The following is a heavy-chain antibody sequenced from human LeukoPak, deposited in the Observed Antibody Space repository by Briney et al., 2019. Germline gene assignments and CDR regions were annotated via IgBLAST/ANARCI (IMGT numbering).Heavy chain of an antibody. V-gene: IGHV1-8*01. CDR1: RYTLTSYD. CDR2: MNPKSGNT. J-gene: IGHJ6*02. Sequence: ASVNDSCMASRYTLTSYDINAVRPATGQRLEWMGWMNPKSGNTEYAQKLQGRVTMTSNTSTSTAYMELSSLRSEDTAVYYCARGPAGDSYYYYGMDVWGQGTTVTVSS. D-gene: IGHD3-16*01. CDR3: ARGPAGDSYYYYGMDV.